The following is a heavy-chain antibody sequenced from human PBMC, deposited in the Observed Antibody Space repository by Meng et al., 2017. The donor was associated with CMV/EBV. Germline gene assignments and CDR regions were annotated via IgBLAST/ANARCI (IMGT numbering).Heavy chain of an antibody. V-gene: IGHV1-69*02. D-gene: IGHD3-3*01. CDR3: ARGDSFWSGYY. J-gene: IGHJ4*02. CDR1: GGTFSSYT. CDR2: IIPILGIA. Sequence: SVKVSCKASGGTFSSYTISWVRQAPGQGLEWMGRIIPILGIANYAQKFQGRVTITADKSTSTAYMELSSLRSEDMAVYYCARGDSFWSGYYWGQGTLVTVSS.